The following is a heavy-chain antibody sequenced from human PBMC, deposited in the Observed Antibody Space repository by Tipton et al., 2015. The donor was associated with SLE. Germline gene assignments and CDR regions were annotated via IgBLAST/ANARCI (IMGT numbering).Heavy chain of an antibody. CDR3: ARGEKEFGEYYFDY. V-gene: IGHV4-4*07. Sequence: TLSLTCTVSGGSISSYYWSWIRQPAGKGLEWIGRIYTSGSTTYRPSLKSRVTMSVDTSKNQFSLKLSSVTAADTAVYYCARGEKEFGEYYFDYWGQGTLVTVSS. CDR1: GGSISSYY. CDR2: IYTSGST. D-gene: IGHD3-10*01. J-gene: IGHJ4*02.